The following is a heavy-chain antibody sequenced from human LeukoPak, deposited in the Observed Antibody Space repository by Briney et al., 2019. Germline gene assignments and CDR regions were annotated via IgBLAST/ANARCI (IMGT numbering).Heavy chain of an antibody. V-gene: IGHV3-33*01. J-gene: IGHJ4*02. D-gene: IGHD3-3*01. CDR2: IWYDGSNK. CDR3: ARDLEIGSSSYYFDY. Sequence: GGSLRLSCAASGFTFSTYGMHWVRQAPGKGLEWGAVIWYDGSNKYYADSVRGRFTISRDNFKNTLYLQMNSLRAEDTAVYYCARDLEIGSSSYYFDYWGQGTLVTVSS. CDR1: GFTFSTYG.